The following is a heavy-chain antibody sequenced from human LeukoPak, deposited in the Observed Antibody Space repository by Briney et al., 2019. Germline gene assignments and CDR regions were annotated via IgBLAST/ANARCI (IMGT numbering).Heavy chain of an antibody. D-gene: IGHD1-7*01. J-gene: IGHJ5*02. Sequence: SSETLSLTCTVSGGSISSGDYYWSWIRQPPGKGLEWIGYIYYSGSTYYNPSLKSRVTISVDASKNQFSLKLSSVTAADTAVYYCARGLTGTTSLLRRRTWFDPWGQGTLVTVSS. CDR1: GGSISSGDYY. V-gene: IGHV4-30-4*01. CDR3: ARGLTGTTSLLRRRTWFDP. CDR2: IYYSGST.